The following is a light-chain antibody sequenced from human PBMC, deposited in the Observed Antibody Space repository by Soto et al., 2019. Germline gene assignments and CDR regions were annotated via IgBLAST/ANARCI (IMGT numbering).Light chain of an antibody. J-gene: IGKJ3*01. CDR1: QSVSSN. Sequence: EIVMTQSPATLSVSPGERATLSCRASQSVSSNLAWYQQKPGQAPRLLIYGASTRATGLPARFSGSGSGTESTITISSLQSEDYADYYCQQYNTSPSFGPGTKVDIK. CDR3: QQYNTSPS. CDR2: GAS. V-gene: IGKV3-15*01.